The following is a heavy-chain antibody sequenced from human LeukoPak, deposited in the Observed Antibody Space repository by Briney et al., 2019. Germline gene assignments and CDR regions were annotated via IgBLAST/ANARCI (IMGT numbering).Heavy chain of an antibody. V-gene: IGHV3-30-3*01. CDR1: GFTFSSYA. CDR2: ISYDGSNK. CDR3: ARLGSSSSQLDY. J-gene: IGHJ4*02. Sequence: GGSLRLSCAASGFTFSSYAMHWVRQAPGKGLEWVAVISYDGSNKYYADSVKGRFTISRDNSKNTLYLQMNSLRAEDTAVYYCARLGSSSSQLDYWGQGTLVTVSS. D-gene: IGHD6-6*01.